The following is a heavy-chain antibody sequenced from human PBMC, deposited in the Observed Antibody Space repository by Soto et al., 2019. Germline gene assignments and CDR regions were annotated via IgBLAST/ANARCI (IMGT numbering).Heavy chain of an antibody. D-gene: IGHD3-10*01. CDR2: ISYDGSNK. Sequence: GGSLRLSCAASGFTFSSYAMHWVRQAPGKGLEWVAVISYDGSNKYYADSVKGRFTISRDNSKNTLYLQMNSLRAEDTAVYYCAKGEVRTPSLYAMDVWGQGTTVTVSS. V-gene: IGHV3-30-3*01. CDR1: GFTFSSYA. J-gene: IGHJ6*02. CDR3: AKGEVRTPSLYAMDV.